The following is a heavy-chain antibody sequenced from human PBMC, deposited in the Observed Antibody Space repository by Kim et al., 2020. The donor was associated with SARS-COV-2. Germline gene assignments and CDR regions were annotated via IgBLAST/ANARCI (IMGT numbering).Heavy chain of an antibody. CDR3: ARGQAVFAY. Sequence: GSNNYNPALKSRSTISADKDKNQFSLTLRSVTAADTAVYYCARGQAVFAYWGQGSPVTVSS. D-gene: IGHD6-19*01. CDR2: GSN. J-gene: IGHJ4*02. V-gene: IGHV4-59*09.